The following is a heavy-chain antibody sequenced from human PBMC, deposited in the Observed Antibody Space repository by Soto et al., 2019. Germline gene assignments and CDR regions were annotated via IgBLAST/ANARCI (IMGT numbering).Heavy chain of an antibody. CDR2: ISDSGST. CDR1: GGSISSGGYY. CDR3: ARTTFYDIFTAYYSLFDY. Sequence: QVQLQESGPGLVKPSQTLTLTCTVSGGSISSGGYYWSWIRQHPGKGLEWIGHISDSGSTYYNPSLKSRVTLSVDTSKHHFSLKLSAVTAADTAVYYCARTTFYDIFTAYYSLFDYWGQGTLVTVSS. V-gene: IGHV4-31*03. D-gene: IGHD3-9*01. J-gene: IGHJ4*02.